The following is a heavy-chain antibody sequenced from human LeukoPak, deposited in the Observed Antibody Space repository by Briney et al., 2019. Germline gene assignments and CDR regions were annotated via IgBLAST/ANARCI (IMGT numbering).Heavy chain of an antibody. CDR3: AKAKRHNYGDYEGIDY. Sequence: GGSLRLSCAASGFTFSSYGMHWVRQAPGKGLEWVAVISYDGSNKYYADSVKGRFTISRDNSKNTLYLQMNSLRAEDTAVYYCAKAKRHNYGDYEGIDYWGQGTLVTVSS. D-gene: IGHD4-17*01. CDR2: ISYDGSNK. CDR1: GFTFSSYG. J-gene: IGHJ4*02. V-gene: IGHV3-30*18.